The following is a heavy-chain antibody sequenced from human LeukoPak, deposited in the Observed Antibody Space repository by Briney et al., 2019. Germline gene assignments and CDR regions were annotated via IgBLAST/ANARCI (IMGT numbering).Heavy chain of an antibody. V-gene: IGHV4-59*08. CDR3: ALGHLDYYYLDV. Sequence: SETLSLTCTVSGGSMNSYYWSWLRQPPGKGLEWIGDIYYSGSTNYNPSLKSRVTISVDTSKNQFSLKLSSVTAADTAVYYCALGHLDYYYLDVWGKGTTVTVSS. J-gene: IGHJ6*03. CDR1: GGSMNSYY. CDR2: IYYSGST.